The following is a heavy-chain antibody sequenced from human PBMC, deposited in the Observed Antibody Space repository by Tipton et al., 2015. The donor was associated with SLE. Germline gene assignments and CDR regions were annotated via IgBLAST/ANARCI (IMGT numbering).Heavy chain of an antibody. CDR3: ARMGYYYYYMDV. Sequence: TLSLTCTVSGGSISSSSYYWGWIRQPPGKGLEWIWSIYYRGSTYYNPSLKSRVTISVDTSKNQFSLKLSSVTATDTAVYYCARMGYYYYYMDVWGKGTTVTVSS. CDR2: IYYRGST. J-gene: IGHJ6*03. CDR1: GGSISSSSYY. V-gene: IGHV4-39*07.